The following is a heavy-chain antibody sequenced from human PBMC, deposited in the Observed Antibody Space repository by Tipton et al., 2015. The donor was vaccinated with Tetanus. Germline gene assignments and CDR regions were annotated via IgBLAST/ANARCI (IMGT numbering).Heavy chain of an antibody. Sequence: GLVKPSQTLSLTCTVSGGSISSGGYYWSWIRQHPGKGLEWIGDIYYSGSTYYNPSLKSLVTISVDTSKNQFCLKLNSVTAADAAVYYCARDQARGARGWNYFDYWGQGTLVTVSS. CDR3: ARDQARGARGWNYFDY. CDR1: GGSISSGGYY. D-gene: IGHD1-26*01. V-gene: IGHV4-31*01. CDR2: IYYSGST. J-gene: IGHJ4*02.